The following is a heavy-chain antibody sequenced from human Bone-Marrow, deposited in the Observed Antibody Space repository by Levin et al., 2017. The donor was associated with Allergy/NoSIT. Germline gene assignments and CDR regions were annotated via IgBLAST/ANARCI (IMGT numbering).Heavy chain of an antibody. CDR2: ISYDGSNK. CDR1: GFTFSSYG. CDR3: AKDGYYYGSGSPWYFDY. J-gene: IGHJ4*02. V-gene: IGHV3-30*18. D-gene: IGHD3-10*01. Sequence: GGSLRLSCAASGFTFSSYGMHWVRQAPGKGLEWVAVISYDGSNKYYADSVKGRFTISRDNSKNTLYLQMNSLRAEDTAVYYCAKDGYYYGSGSPWYFDYWGQGTLVTVSS.